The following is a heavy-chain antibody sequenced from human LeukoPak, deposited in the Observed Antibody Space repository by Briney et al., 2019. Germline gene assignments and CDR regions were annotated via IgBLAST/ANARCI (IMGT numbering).Heavy chain of an antibody. CDR3: ARGFANWFDS. V-gene: IGHV1-2*02. CDR2: VNPNSDDT. J-gene: IGHJ5*01. CDR1: GYTFTGYY. Sequence: ASVKVSCKASGYTFTGYYIHWVRQAPGQGLEWMGWVNPNSDDTNLAQEFQGRVIMTRDTSINTAYMQLNRLTSDDTAVYYCARGFANWFDSWGQGTLVTVSS.